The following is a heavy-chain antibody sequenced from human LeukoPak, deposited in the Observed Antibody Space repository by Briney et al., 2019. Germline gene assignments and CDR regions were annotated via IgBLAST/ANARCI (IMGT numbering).Heavy chain of an antibody. CDR1: GFTFSSYN. CDR3: ARGHFGILYLPPSWFDP. Sequence: GGSLRLSCAASGFTFSSYNMNWVRQAPGKGLEWVSSISSSSSYIYYADSVKGRFTISRDNAKNSLYLQMNSLRAEDTAVYYCARGHFGILYLPPSWFDPWGQGTLVTVSS. V-gene: IGHV3-21*01. J-gene: IGHJ5*02. CDR2: ISSSSSYI. D-gene: IGHD2-15*01.